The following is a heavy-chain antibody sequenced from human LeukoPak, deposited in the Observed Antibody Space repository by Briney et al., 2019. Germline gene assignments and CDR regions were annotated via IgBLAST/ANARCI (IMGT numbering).Heavy chain of an antibody. CDR1: GFTFSSYG. CDR2: ISYDGSNK. D-gene: IGHD3-3*01. J-gene: IGHJ4*02. Sequence: GRSLRLSCAASGFTFSSYGMHWVRQAPGKGLEWVAVISYDGSNKYYADSVKGRFTISRDNSKNTLYLQMNSLRAEDTAVYYCAKAPEWLSYIDYWGQGTLVTVSS. V-gene: IGHV3-30*18. CDR3: AKAPEWLSYIDY.